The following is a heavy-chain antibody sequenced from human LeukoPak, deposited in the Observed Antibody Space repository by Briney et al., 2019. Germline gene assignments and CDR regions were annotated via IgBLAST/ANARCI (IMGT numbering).Heavy chain of an antibody. V-gene: IGHV4-4*07. D-gene: IGHD6-13*01. CDR1: GGSMFSSY. CDR2: IYTSGST. CDR3: ARDIYSSTWNAFDS. Sequence: TSETLSLTCTVSGGSMFSSYWTWIRQPAGKGLEWIGRIYTSGSTNYNPSLKSRVIMSVDTSKNQFSLKLSSVTAADTAVYYCARDIYSSTWNAFDSWGQGTLVTVSS. J-gene: IGHJ4*02.